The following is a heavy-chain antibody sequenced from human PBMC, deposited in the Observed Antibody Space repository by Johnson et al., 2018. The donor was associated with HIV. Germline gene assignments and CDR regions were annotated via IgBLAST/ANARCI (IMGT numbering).Heavy chain of an antibody. V-gene: IGHV3-30*02. Sequence: QVQLVESGGVAVQPGRSLRLSCAASGFTFSTYGMHWVRQAPGKGLEWVAFIRYDGSNKYYADSVKGRFTISRDNSKKTVYLQMNSLRAEDTAVYYCAKETRDSRSAFDIWGQGTMVTVSS. CDR1: GFTFSTYG. CDR2: IRYDGSNK. D-gene: IGHD3-22*01. CDR3: AKETRDSRSAFDI. J-gene: IGHJ3*02.